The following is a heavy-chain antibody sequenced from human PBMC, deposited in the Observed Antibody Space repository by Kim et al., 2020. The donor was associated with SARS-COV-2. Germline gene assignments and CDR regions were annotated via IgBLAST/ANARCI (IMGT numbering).Heavy chain of an antibody. CDR1: GFTFSSYW. Sequence: GGSLRRSCAASGFTFSSYWMTWVRQAPGKGLEWVASIKQDGNVKYYVDSVKGRFTISRDNAKNSLYLQMNSLRAEDTAVYYCTRPTRGGSFDYWGQGALVTVSS. CDR2: IKQDGNVK. CDR3: TRPTRGGSFDY. J-gene: IGHJ4*02. D-gene: IGHD1-26*01. V-gene: IGHV3-7*01.